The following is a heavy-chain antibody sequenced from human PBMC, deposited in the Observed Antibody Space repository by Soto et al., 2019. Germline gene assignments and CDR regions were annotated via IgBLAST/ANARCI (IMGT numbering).Heavy chain of an antibody. CDR3: ATDQGDSRSFHSFDY. CDR2: IRTKTDGGTT. CDR1: GFSFSNAW. D-gene: IGHD3-22*01. V-gene: IGHV3-15*07. J-gene: IGHJ4*02. Sequence: EVQLVESGGGLVKPGGSLRLSCAASGFSFSNAWMNWVRQAPGKGLEWVGHIRTKTDGGTTDYAAPVKGRFTISRDDSKNTLYLQMNSLKTEDTAVYFCATDQGDSRSFHSFDYWGQGTPVAVSS.